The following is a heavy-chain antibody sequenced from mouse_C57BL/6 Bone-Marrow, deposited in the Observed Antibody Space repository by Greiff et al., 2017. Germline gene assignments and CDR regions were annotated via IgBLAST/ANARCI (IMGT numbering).Heavy chain of an antibody. CDR1: GYTFTSYW. Sequence: QVQLQQPGAELVKPGASVKMSCKASGYTFTSYWITWVKQRPGQGLEWIGDIYPGSGSTNYNEKFKSKATLTVDTSSSTASMQLSSLTSEDSAVYYCERETITTVVPFAYGGQGTRVTVSA. V-gene: IGHV1-55*01. D-gene: IGHD1-1*01. CDR3: ERETITTVVPFAY. J-gene: IGHJ3*01. CDR2: IYPGSGST.